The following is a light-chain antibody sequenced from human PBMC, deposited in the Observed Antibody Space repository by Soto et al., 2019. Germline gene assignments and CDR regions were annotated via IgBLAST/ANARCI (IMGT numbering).Light chain of an antibody. Sequence: EIVMTQSPATLSVSPGERATLPCRASQSLSSNLAWYQQKPGQAPRLVISGASTRATGIPTRFSGSGSGTEFTLTISSLQSEDFAVYYCQQYNDWPLTFGGGTRVEIK. V-gene: IGKV3D-15*01. J-gene: IGKJ4*01. CDR1: QSLSSN. CDR3: QQYNDWPLT. CDR2: GAS.